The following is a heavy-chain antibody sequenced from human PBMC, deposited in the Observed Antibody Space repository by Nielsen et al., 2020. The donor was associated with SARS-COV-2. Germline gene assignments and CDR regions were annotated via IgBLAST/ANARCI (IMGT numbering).Heavy chain of an antibody. J-gene: IGHJ5*02. V-gene: IGHV1-18*01. CDR1: GYTFMNYG. CDR2: ISVYNGDI. Sequence: ASVKVSCKASGYTFMNYGINWVRQAPGQGLQWMGWISVYNGDITYAQKFQGRVTLTTDTSTKTAYLELRSLRSDDSAVYYCATASPITTSNWFDPWGQGTLVTVSS. CDR3: ATASPITTSNWFDP. D-gene: IGHD3-22*01.